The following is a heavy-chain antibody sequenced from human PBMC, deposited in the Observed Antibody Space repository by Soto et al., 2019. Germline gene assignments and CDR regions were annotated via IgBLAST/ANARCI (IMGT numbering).Heavy chain of an antibody. Sequence: SVKVSCKASGGTFSSYAISWVRQAPGQGLEWMGGIIPIFGTANYAQKFQGRVTITADESTSTAYMELSSLRSEDTAVYYCASSRLGNYYDSSGYYYWGQGTLVTVS. CDR3: ASSRLGNYYDSSGYYY. CDR1: GGTFSSYA. CDR2: IIPIFGTA. D-gene: IGHD3-22*01. J-gene: IGHJ4*02. V-gene: IGHV1-69*13.